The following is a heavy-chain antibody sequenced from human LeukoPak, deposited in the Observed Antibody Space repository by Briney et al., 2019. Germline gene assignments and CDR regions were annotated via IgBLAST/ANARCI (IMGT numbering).Heavy chain of an antibody. V-gene: IGHV4-39*01. CDR3: AALTLTGAAGRGWFDA. CDR2: MPFDEKVSDNEIP. CDR1: GDSISNNNWS. J-gene: IGHJ5*02. Sequence: SETLSLTCSVSGDSISNNNWSWAWIRQLPGKGLEWIGTMPFDEKVSDNEIPSYNPSLKGRVTISAEKSKNQLSLKVKSVTAADTASYYCAALTLTGAAGRGWFDAWGQGTLVIVSS. D-gene: IGHD3-9*01.